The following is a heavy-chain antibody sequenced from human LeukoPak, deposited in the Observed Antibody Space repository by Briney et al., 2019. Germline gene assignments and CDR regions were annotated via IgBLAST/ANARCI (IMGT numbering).Heavy chain of an antibody. Sequence: SQTLSLTCAVSGGSISSGGYSGSWIRQPPGKGLEWIGYIYHSGSTYYNPSLKSRVTISVDRSKNQFSLKLSSVTAADTAVYYCARGGGYIPFDYWGQGTLVTVSS. V-gene: IGHV4-30-2*01. CDR2: IYHSGST. J-gene: IGHJ4*02. CDR3: ARGGGYIPFDY. D-gene: IGHD3-22*01. CDR1: GGSISSGGYS.